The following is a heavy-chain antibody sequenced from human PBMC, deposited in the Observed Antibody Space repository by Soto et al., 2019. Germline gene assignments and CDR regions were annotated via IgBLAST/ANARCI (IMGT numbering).Heavy chain of an antibody. D-gene: IGHD3-10*01. CDR3: ARDPGVPAYYFDY. Sequence: QVQLVESGGGVVQPGRSLRLSCAASGYTFSSYGMHWVRQAPGKGLEGVAVIWYDGSRTYYADSVKGRFTISRDISKSTLYLQMDSLRAEDTAVYYCARDPGVPAYYFDYWGQGTLVTVSS. CDR1: GYTFSSYG. J-gene: IGHJ4*02. V-gene: IGHV3-33*01. CDR2: IWYDGSRT.